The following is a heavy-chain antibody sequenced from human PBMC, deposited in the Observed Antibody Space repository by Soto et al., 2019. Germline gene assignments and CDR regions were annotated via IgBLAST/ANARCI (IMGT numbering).Heavy chain of an antibody. CDR3: ARPSMKGSSWTFDY. CDR2: IYYSGST. Sequence: QVQLQESGPGLVKPSETLSLTCTVSGGSISSYYWSWIRQPPGKGLEWIGYIYYSGSTNYNPSLKSRVTISVDTSKNQFSLKLSSVTAADTAVYYCARPSMKGSSWTFDYWGQGTLVTVSS. D-gene: IGHD6-13*01. V-gene: IGHV4-59*08. CDR1: GGSISSYY. J-gene: IGHJ4*02.